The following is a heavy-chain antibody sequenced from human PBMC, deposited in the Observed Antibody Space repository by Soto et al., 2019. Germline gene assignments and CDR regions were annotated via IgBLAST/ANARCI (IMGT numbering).Heavy chain of an antibody. CDR1: GFSLSTSGVG. CDR3: GRYWYGIDV. J-gene: IGHJ6*02. CDR2: IYWDDDK. V-gene: IGHV2-5*02. Sequence: QITLKESGPTLVKPTQTLTLTCTFSGFSLSTSGVGVGWIRQPPGKALEWLALIYWDDDKRYSPSLKSRLTITKDTTKNQVVLTITNMDPVDTATYYCGRYWYGIDVWGQGTTVTVSS.